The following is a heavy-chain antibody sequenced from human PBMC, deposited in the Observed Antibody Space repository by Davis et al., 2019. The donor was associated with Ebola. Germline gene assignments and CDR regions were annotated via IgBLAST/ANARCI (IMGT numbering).Heavy chain of an antibody. CDR3: AKEGRYCSGGSCYSNPPFDY. D-gene: IGHD2-15*01. CDR2: ISSDGSNA. J-gene: IGHJ4*02. Sequence: GESLKISCAASGFTVSSNYMSWVRQAPGKGLEWVALISSDGSNAYYADSVKGRVTISRDNSKNTLYLQMNSLRAEDPAVYYCAKEGRYCSGGSCYSNPPFDYWGQGTLVTVSS. V-gene: IGHV3-30*18. CDR1: GFTVSSNY.